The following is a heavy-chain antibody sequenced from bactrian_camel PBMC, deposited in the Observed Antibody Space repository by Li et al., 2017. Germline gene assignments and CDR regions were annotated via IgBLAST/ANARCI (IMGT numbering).Heavy chain of an antibody. CDR3: AAQPYSAGDVRRRRDVHCDLGEEYNY. Sequence: HVQLVESGGDLVQPGGSLGLSCEASTYTYSIYSMAWFRQAPGKEREAIATIYLTSGGTYYADSVKGRFTISRDGGKNTLYLEMSSLKFEDTAMYYCAAQPYSAGDVRRRRDVHCDLGEEYNYRGRGTQVTVS. V-gene: IGHV3S1*01. J-gene: IGHJ4*01. D-gene: IGHD5*01. CDR2: IYLTSGGT. CDR1: TYTYSIYS.